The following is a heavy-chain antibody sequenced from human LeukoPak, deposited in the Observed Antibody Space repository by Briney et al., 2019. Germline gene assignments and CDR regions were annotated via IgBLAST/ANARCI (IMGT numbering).Heavy chain of an antibody. CDR3: AKSLAVAGPHNWFDP. V-gene: IGHV3-23*01. J-gene: IGHJ5*02. D-gene: IGHD6-19*01. Sequence: GGSLRLSCAASGSTFSSYAMSWVRQAPGKGLEWVSAISGSGGSTYYADSVKGRFTISRDNSKNTPYLQMNSLRAEDTAVYYCAKSLAVAGPHNWFDPWGQGTLVTVSS. CDR1: GSTFSSYA. CDR2: ISGSGGST.